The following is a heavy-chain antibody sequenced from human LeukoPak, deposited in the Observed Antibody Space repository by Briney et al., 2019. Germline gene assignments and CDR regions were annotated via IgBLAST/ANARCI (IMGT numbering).Heavy chain of an antibody. CDR3: ASKSRGHFDI. J-gene: IGHJ3*02. D-gene: IGHD3-10*01. V-gene: IGHV3-21*01. Sequence: GVSLRLSCVASGFTVSSYSMMWVRQAPGKGLEWVSSISSESGYRYFADPVRGRITISRDNANNSLLLQMNRLRVEDTAVYYCASKSRGHFDIWGQGTMVAVSS. CDR1: GFTVSSYS. CDR2: ISSESGYR.